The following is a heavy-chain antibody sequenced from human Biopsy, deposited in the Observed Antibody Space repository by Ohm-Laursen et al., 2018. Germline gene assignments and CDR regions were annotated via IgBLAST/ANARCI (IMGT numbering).Heavy chain of an antibody. V-gene: IGHV3-72*01. J-gene: IGHJ6*02. CDR2: SRDKANSYTT. Sequence: GSLRLSCAASGFTFSDHYMEWVRQAPGKGLEWVGRSRDKANSYTTEYAASVKGRFTISRDESETSMYLQMSGLKTEDTAVYYCARDTRWSPYHMDVWGQGTTVTVSS. CDR3: ARDTRWSPYHMDV. CDR1: GFTFSDHY. D-gene: IGHD4-23*01.